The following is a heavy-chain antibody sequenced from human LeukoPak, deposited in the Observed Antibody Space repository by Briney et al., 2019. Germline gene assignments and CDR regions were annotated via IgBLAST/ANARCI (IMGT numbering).Heavy chain of an antibody. Sequence: SVKVSCKASGYTFTSYGISWVRQAPGQGLEWMGWISAYNGNTNYAQKLQGRVTMTTDTSTSTAYMELRSLRSDDTAVYYCAAERGYYDSSGDPFDYWGQGTLVTVSS. CDR2: ISAYNGNT. CDR1: GYTFTSYG. J-gene: IGHJ4*02. V-gene: IGHV1-18*01. D-gene: IGHD3-22*01. CDR3: AAERGYYDSSGDPFDY.